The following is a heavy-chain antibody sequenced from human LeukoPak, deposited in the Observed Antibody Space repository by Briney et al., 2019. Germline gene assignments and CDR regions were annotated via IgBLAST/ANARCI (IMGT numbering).Heavy chain of an antibody. CDR3: ARHRDSYYFDY. CDR1: GYTFTSYW. V-gene: IGHV5-51*01. CDR2: IYPGDSDT. Sequence: GESLKISCEGSGYTFTSYWIAWVRQMPGKGLEWMGIIYPGDSDTRYSPSFQGQVTISADKSISTAYLQWSSLKASDTAMYYCARHRDSYYFDYWGQGTLVTVSS. J-gene: IGHJ4*02.